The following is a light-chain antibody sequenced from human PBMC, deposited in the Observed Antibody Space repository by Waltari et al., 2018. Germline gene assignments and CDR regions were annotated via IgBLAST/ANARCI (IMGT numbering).Light chain of an antibody. Sequence: QSALTQPHSASGSPGQSVTISCTGTSSDVGGYNYVAWYQQHPGKAPTHMIYEVNKRPSGVPYRFSGSKSGNTASLTVSELQAEDEADYYCISYAGTNNYVFGTGTKVTVL. V-gene: IGLV2-8*01. J-gene: IGLJ1*01. CDR2: EVN. CDR3: ISYAGTNNYV. CDR1: SSDVGGYNY.